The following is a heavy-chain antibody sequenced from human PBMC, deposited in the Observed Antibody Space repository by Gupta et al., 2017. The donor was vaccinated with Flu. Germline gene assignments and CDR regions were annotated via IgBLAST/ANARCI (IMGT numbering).Heavy chain of an antibody. J-gene: IGHJ6*03. D-gene: IGHD3-10*01. V-gene: IGHV3-15*01. Sequence: GLEWVGRIKSKTDGGTTDYAAHVKGRFTISRDDSKNTLNLQMNRLQTEDTAVYYCTTRLWYFHDLGRTGMDVWGKGTTVTVSS. CDR3: TTRLWYFHDLGRTGMDV. CDR2: IKSKTDGGTT.